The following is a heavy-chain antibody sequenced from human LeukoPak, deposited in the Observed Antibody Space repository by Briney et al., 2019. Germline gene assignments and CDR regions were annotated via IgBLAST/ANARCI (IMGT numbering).Heavy chain of an antibody. CDR3: AREKLYSSSSDY. V-gene: IGHV3-7*01. J-gene: IGHJ4*02. CDR1: GFSFRTYS. Sequence: GGSLRLSCVGSGFSFRTYSMNWVRQAPGRGREWVANIKEDGSEKFYVDSVKGRFTISRDNAKNSLYLQMNSLRAEDTAVYYCAREKLYSSSSDYWGQGTLVTVSS. CDR2: IKEDGSEK. D-gene: IGHD6-6*01.